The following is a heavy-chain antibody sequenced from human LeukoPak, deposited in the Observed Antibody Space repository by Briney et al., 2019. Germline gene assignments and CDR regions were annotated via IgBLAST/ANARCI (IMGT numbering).Heavy chain of an antibody. J-gene: IGHJ4*02. CDR1: GFTFSSYS. D-gene: IGHD6-25*01. V-gene: IGHV3-21*01. Sequence: GGSLRLSCAASGFTFSSYSMNWVRQAPGKGLEWVSSISSSSSYICYADSVKGRFTISRDNAKNSLYLQMNSLRAEDTAVYYCARVAAAVYYWGQGTLVTVSS. CDR2: ISSSSSYI. CDR3: ARVAAAVYY.